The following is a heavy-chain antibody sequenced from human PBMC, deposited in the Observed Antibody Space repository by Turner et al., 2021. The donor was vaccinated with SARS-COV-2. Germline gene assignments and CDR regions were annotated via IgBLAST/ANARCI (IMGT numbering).Heavy chain of an antibody. CDR2: IKRKSDGGTT. J-gene: IGHJ3*02. CDR1: GFTFSNAW. Sequence: VQSVESGGGLVETGGSFRPSCAVTGFTFSNAWRNWVRQAPGKGLEWVGRIKRKSDGGTTDYAAPVKGRFTISRNDAENTLYLKINSLNTEDTAVYYCTTMGTNGDAFDIWGQGTVVTVSS. CDR3: TTMGTNGDAFDI. D-gene: IGHD1-7*01. V-gene: IGHV3-15*01.